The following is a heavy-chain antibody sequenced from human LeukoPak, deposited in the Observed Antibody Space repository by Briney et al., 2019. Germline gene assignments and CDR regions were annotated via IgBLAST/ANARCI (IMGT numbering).Heavy chain of an antibody. Sequence: PGGSLRLSCAASGFTFQNYGMHWVRQVPGKGLEWVAVIWNDGRNEHYADSVKGRFTISRDNSKNTLYLQMNSLRAEDTAVYYCAKTRGTHNFDYWGQGTLVTVSS. D-gene: IGHD3-10*01. CDR3: AKTRGTHNFDY. J-gene: IGHJ4*02. CDR1: GFTFQNYG. CDR2: IWNDGRNE. V-gene: IGHV3-33*03.